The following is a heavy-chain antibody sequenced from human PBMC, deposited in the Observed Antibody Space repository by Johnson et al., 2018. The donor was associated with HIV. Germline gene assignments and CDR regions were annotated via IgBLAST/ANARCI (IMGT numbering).Heavy chain of an antibody. CDR3: AREGIAVGRGRGAFDI. J-gene: IGHJ3*02. Sequence: VQLVESGGGVVQPGRSLRLSCAASGFTFSSYAMHWVRQAPGKGLEWVSGISWNSGTIDYADSVKGRFTISRDNVKNSLYLQMNSLRAEDTALYYCAREGIAVGRGRGAFDIWGQGTMVTVSS. V-gene: IGHV3-9*01. CDR2: ISWNSGTI. CDR1: GFTFSSYA. D-gene: IGHD6-19*01.